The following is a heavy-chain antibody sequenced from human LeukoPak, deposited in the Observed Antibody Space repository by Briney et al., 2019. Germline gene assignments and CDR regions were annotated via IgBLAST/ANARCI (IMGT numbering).Heavy chain of an antibody. J-gene: IGHJ4*02. V-gene: IGHV3-30-3*01. CDR1: GFTFRSYA. CDR3: AKDHYSSGPYYFDY. Sequence: GGTLTLSCAASGFTFRSYALHWLRRAPKKGLERVKMVSYERNIKYYADSVKGRFTSSKKNGKNTMYPQMNILRTEGTAVDYCAKDHYSSGPYYFDYWGQGTLVTVSS. D-gene: IGHD6-19*01. CDR2: VSYERNIK.